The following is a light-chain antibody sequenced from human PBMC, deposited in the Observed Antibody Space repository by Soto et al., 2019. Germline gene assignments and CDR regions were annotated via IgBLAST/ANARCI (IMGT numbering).Light chain of an antibody. V-gene: IGKV1-39*01. CDR3: QQSFYSPYT. CDR2: AAF. CDR1: QTIDTY. J-gene: IGKJ2*01. Sequence: DVQLTQSPSSLSASVGDRVTINCRASQTIDTYLNWYQQKPGKAPRLLIFAAFSLKSGVPSRFSGSGSETEFTLTIGTLQFEDRGIYFCQQSFYSPYTFALRTQLEIK.